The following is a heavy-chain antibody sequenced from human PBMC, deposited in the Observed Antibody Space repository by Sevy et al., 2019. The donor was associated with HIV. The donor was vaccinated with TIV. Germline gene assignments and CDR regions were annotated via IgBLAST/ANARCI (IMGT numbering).Heavy chain of an antibody. D-gene: IGHD3-22*01. CDR2: LSGTYGST. Sequence: GGSLRLSCAASGFTFSTYAMSWVRLAPGKGLEWVSGLSGTYGSTHYADSVKGRFTISRDNSRNTLYLQMNSLRAEDTALYYFAKDLYYDTSLFDYWGQGIRVTVSS. CDR3: AKDLYYDTSLFDY. J-gene: IGHJ4*02. CDR1: GFTFSTYA. V-gene: IGHV3-23*01.